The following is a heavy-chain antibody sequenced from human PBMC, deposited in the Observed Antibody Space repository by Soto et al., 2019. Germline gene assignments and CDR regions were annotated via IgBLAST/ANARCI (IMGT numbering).Heavy chain of an antibody. V-gene: IGHV3-23*01. CDR3: ENTPGVVTVITSFDH. Sequence: GGSLRLSCVASGFTFNKYALAWVRQAPGKGLEWVSAISGSGASTYDADSVKGRFTISRDNSNNTLYLQMNSLRAEDTAVYYCENTPGVVTVITSFDHWGQGTPVTVSS. CDR2: ISGSGAST. J-gene: IGHJ4*02. D-gene: IGHD3-10*01. CDR1: GFTFNKYA.